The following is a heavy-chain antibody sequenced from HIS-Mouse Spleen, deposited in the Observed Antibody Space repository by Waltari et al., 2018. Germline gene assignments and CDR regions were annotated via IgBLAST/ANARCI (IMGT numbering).Heavy chain of an antibody. CDR2: INSDGSST. J-gene: IGHJ3*02. CDR1: GFPVRSDW. V-gene: IGHV3-74*01. Sequence: EVQLVESGGGLVQPGGSLRLSCAASGFPVRSDWMHWVRQAPGKGLVWVSRINSDGSSTIYADSVKGRFTISRDNAKNTLYLQMNSLRAEDTAVYYCARDLELDAFDIWGQGTMVTVSS. CDR3: ARDLELDAFDI. D-gene: IGHD1-1*01.